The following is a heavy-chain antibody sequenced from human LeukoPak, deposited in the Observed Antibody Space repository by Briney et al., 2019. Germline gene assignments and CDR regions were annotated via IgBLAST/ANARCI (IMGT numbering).Heavy chain of an antibody. V-gene: IGHV4-34*01. CDR3: ARVGYGDYYFDY. CDR1: GVSFSGYY. Sequence: AETLSLTCAVYGVSFSGYYLSWIRQPPGKGLEWMGEINHSGSTNYNPSLKSRVTISVDTSKSQFSLKLSSVTAADTAVYYCARVGYGDYYFDYWGQGTLVTVSS. J-gene: IGHJ4*02. D-gene: IGHD4-17*01. CDR2: INHSGST.